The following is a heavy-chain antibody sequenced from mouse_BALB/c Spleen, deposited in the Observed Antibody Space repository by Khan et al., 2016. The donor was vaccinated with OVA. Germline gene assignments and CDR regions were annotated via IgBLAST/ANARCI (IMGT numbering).Heavy chain of an antibody. J-gene: IGHJ4*01. CDR3: ARRTTVETMDY. D-gene: IGHD1-1*01. CDR1: GYTFTSNT. Sequence: VQLQESGAELARPGASVKMSCKASGYTFTSNTMHWVKQRPGQGLEWIGYINPSSRYTNYNQNFKDKATLTAVKSSSTAYMQLSSLTSEDSAVYYCARRTTVETMDYWGQGTSVTVSS. V-gene: IGHV1-4*01. CDR2: INPSSRYT.